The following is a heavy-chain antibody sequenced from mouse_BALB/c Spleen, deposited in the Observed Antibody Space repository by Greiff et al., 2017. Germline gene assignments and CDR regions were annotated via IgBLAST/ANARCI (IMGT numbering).Heavy chain of an antibody. Sequence: QVQLKESGAELVRPGTSVKVSCKASGYAFTNYLIEWVKQRPGQGLEWIGVINPGSGGTNYNEKFKGKATLTADKSSSTAYMQLSSLTSDDSAVYFCARGGKTAYFDYWGQGTTLTVSS. D-gene: IGHD4-1*01. CDR3: ARGGKTAYFDY. CDR1: GYAFTNYL. CDR2: INPGSGGT. V-gene: IGHV1-54*01. J-gene: IGHJ2*01.